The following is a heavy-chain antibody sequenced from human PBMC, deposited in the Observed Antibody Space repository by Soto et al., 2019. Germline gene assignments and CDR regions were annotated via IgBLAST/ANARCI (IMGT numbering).Heavy chain of an antibody. V-gene: IGHV3-23*01. CDR1: GFTFSSYA. J-gene: IGHJ4*02. CDR2: ISGSGGST. CDR3: AKAPNKYCSGGSCYADY. D-gene: IGHD2-15*01. Sequence: EVQLLESGGGLVQPGGSLRLSCAASGFTFSSYAMSWVRQAPGKGLEWVSAISGSGGSTYYADSVKGRFTISRDNSKNPLYLQMNSLRAEDTAVYYCAKAPNKYCSGGSCYADYWGQGTLVTVSS.